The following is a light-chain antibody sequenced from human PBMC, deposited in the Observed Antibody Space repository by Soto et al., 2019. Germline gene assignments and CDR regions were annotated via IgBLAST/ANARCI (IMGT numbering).Light chain of an antibody. Sequence: EIVLTQSPATLSLSPGERATLSCRASQSVSSYLAWYQQKPGQAPRLLIYDASNRATGIPARFSGSGSGTDFTLTISSLEPKDFAVYYCQQRSNWPPATFGQGTKLEIK. J-gene: IGKJ2*01. CDR3: QQRSNWPPAT. CDR1: QSVSSY. V-gene: IGKV3-11*01. CDR2: DAS.